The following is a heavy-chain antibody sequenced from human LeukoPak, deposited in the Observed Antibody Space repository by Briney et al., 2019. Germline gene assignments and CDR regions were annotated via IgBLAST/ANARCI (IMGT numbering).Heavy chain of an antibody. CDR2: IGNDGTNR. Sequence: GGSLRLSCAAYGFSFRTYDMHWVRQAPGKGLEGVASIGNDGTNRNHVDSVKGRFTISRDNSKNTVFLQMDSLSPEDTAIYYCAKSWSGYYHYYMDVWGTGTTVTVSS. CDR1: GFSFRTYD. D-gene: IGHD3-3*01. V-gene: IGHV3-30*02. J-gene: IGHJ6*03. CDR3: AKSWSGYYHYYMDV.